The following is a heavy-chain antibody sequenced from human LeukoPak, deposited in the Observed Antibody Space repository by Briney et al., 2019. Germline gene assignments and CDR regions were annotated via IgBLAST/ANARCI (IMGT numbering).Heavy chain of an antibody. Sequence: PGGSLRLSCAASGFTFSSYGMHWVRQAPGKGLEWVSSIGSNTEYSYYADSVKGRFSISRDNAKNSLYLQMNSLRDEDTAVYYCAREDGGSGWYWGQGTLVTVSS. V-gene: IGHV3-21*01. CDR2: IGSNTEYS. CDR3: AREDGGSGWY. J-gene: IGHJ4*02. D-gene: IGHD6-19*01. CDR1: GFTFSSYG.